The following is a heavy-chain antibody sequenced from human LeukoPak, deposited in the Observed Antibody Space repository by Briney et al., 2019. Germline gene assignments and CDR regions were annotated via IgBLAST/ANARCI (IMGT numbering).Heavy chain of an antibody. V-gene: IGHV4-39*01. CDR1: GGSISSSSYY. CDR3: ARLDSSSWYLGFDY. Sequence: TPSETLSLTCTVSGGSISSSSYYWGWIRQPPGKGLEWIGSIYYSGSTYYNPSLKSRVTISVDTSKNQFSLKLSSVTAADTAVYYCARLDSSSWYLGFDYWGQGTLVTVSS. D-gene: IGHD6-13*01. J-gene: IGHJ4*02. CDR2: IYYSGST.